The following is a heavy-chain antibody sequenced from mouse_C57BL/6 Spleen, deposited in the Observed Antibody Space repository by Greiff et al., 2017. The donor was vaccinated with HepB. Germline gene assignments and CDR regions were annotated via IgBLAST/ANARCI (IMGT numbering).Heavy chain of an antibody. CDR3: ARDVVYYFDY. J-gene: IGHJ2*01. V-gene: IGHV5-4*01. CDR1: GFTFSSYA. D-gene: IGHD1-1*02. CDR2: ISDGGSYT. Sequence: EVKVVESGGGLVKPGGSLKLSCAASGFTFSSYAMSWVRQTPEKRLEWVATISDGGSYTYYPDNVKGRFTISRDNAKNNLYLQMSHLKSEDTAMYYCARDVVYYFDYWGQGTTLTVSS.